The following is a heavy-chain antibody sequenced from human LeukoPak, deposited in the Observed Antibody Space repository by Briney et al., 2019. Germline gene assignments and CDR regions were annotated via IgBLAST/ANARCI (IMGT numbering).Heavy chain of an antibody. D-gene: IGHD6-13*01. CDR2: IDYRGST. V-gene: IGHV4-59*01. CDR1: GGSISSFY. CDR3: ARDRQLVRSGFDY. J-gene: IGHJ4*02. Sequence: PSETLSLTCTVSGGSISSFYWSWIRQPPGKGLEWIAYIDYRGSTTYNPSLKSRVTISVDTSKNQFSLKLSSVTAADTAVYYCARDRQLVRSGFDYWGQGTLVTVSP.